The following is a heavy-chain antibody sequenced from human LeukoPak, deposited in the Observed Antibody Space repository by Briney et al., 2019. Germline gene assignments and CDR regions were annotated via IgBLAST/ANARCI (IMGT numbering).Heavy chain of an antibody. D-gene: IGHD6-19*01. CDR2: ISYDGSNK. Sequence: SGGSLRLSCAASGFTFNSYGMHWVRQAPGKGLEWVAVISYDGSNKYYADSVKGRFTISRDNSKNTLYLQMNSLRAEDTSVYYCVKDAQWLTNYYYYYMDVWGKGTTVTVSS. CDR1: GFTFNSYG. V-gene: IGHV3-30*18. J-gene: IGHJ6*03. CDR3: VKDAQWLTNYYYYYMDV.